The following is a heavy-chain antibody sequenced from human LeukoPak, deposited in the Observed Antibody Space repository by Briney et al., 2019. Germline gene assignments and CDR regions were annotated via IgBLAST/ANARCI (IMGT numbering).Heavy chain of an antibody. D-gene: IGHD3-10*01. V-gene: IGHV3-66*01. CDR3: AKVQNYYGSGSYDY. Sequence: GGSLRLSCAASGFTVSSNYMSWVRQAPGKGLEWVSVIYSCGSTYYADSVKGRFTISRDNSKNTLYLQMNSLRAEDTAVYYCAKVQNYYGSGSYDYWGQGTLVTVSS. CDR2: IYSCGST. J-gene: IGHJ4*02. CDR1: GFTVSSNY.